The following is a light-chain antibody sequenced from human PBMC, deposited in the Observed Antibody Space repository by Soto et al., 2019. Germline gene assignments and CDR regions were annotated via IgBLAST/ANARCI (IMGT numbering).Light chain of an antibody. V-gene: IGKV1-39*01. CDR3: QQTFSPPYT. CDR2: VAS. Sequence: DIQMTQSLSSLSASVGDRVSITCRASQSISNNLSWYQQKPGKAPKFLIYVASTLQRGVPSRFSGGESGTDFTLTISSLQPEDFATYYCQQTFSPPYTFGQGTKLEIK. CDR1: QSISNN. J-gene: IGKJ2*01.